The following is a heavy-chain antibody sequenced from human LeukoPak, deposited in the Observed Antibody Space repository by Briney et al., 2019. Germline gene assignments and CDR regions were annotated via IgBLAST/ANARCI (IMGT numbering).Heavy chain of an antibody. V-gene: IGHV3-64*01. CDR1: GFTFSSYA. CDR3: ARGGGDSSGYYQREYYFDY. D-gene: IGHD3-22*01. CDR2: ISSNGGST. Sequence: GGSLRLSCAASGFTFSSYAMHWVRQAPGKGLEYVSAISSNGGSTYYANSVKGRFTISRDNSKNTLYLQMGGLRAEDMAVYYCARGGGDSSGYYQREYYFDYWGQGTLVTVSS. J-gene: IGHJ4*02.